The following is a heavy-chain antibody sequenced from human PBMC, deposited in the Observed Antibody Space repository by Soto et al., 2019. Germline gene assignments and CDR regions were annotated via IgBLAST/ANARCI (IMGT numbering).Heavy chain of an antibody. CDR2: IFANGRT. CDR1: GGSISEKY. Sequence: SETLSLTCIVSGGSISEKYWNWVRQPPGKGLEWIGLIFANGRTDYNPSLKSRVTTSVDASKNQFSLRLTSMTAADTAVYYCVASLAASGLNWLDPWGRGTLVTVSS. V-gene: IGHV4-4*07. J-gene: IGHJ5*02. D-gene: IGHD6-13*01. CDR3: VASLAASGLNWLDP.